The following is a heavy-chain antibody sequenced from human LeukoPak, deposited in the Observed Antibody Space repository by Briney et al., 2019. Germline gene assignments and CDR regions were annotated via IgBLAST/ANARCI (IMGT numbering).Heavy chain of an antibody. CDR2: IYSGGST. J-gene: IGHJ6*01. CDR1: GFTVSSNY. D-gene: IGHD3-10*01. V-gene: IGHV3-53*01. CDR3: AREKLLWFGEVLPYGMDV. Sequence: GGSLRLSCAASGFTVSSNYMSWVRQAPGKGLEWVSVIYSGGSTYYADSVKGRFTISRDNSKNTLYLQMNSLRAEDTAVYYCAREKLLWFGEVLPYGMDVWGQGTAVTVSS.